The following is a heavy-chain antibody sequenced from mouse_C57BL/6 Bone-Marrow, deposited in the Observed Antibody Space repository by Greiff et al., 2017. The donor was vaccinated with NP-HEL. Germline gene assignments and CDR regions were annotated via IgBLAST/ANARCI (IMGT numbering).Heavy chain of an antibody. V-gene: IGHV5-17*01. J-gene: IGHJ4*01. Sequence: EVKVVESGGGLVKPGGSLKLSCAASGFTFSDYGMHWVRQAPEKGLEWVAYISSGSSTIYYADTVKGRFTISRDNAKNTLFLQMTSLRSEDTAMYYCARGGNLLAAMDYWGQGTSVTVSS. CDR3: ARGGNLLAAMDY. CDR1: GFTFSDYG. CDR2: ISSGSSTI. D-gene: IGHD2-1*01.